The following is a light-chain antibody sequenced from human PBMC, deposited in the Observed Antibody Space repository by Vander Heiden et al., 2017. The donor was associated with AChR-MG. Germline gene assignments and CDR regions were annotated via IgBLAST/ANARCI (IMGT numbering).Light chain of an antibody. CDR2: LGS. CDR3: MQALQTPWT. Sequence: EILLTQYPLSLPVTPGEPASISCRSSQSLLHSNGYNYLDWYLQKPGQSPQLLIYLGSNRASGVPDRFSGSGSGTDFTLKISRVEAEDVGVYYCMQALQTPWTFGQGTKVEIK. J-gene: IGKJ1*01. CDR1: QSLLHSNGYNY. V-gene: IGKV2-28*01.